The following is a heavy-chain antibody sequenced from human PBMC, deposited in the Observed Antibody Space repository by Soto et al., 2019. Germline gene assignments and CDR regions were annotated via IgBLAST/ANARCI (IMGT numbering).Heavy chain of an antibody. J-gene: IGHJ4*02. V-gene: IGHV4-59*01. Sequence: SETLSLTCTVSGGSISSYYWSWIRQPPGKGLEWIGYIYYSGSTNYNPSLKSRVTISVDTSKNQFSLKLSSVTAADTAVYYCARNQYDILTGYSRYYFDYWGQGTLVTVSS. CDR2: IYYSGST. D-gene: IGHD3-9*01. CDR1: GGSISSYY. CDR3: ARNQYDILTGYSRYYFDY.